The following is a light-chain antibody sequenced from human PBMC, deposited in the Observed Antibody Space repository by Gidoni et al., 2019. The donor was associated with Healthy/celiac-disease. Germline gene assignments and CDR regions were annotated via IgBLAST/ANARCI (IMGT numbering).Light chain of an antibody. V-gene: IGKV1-39*01. Sequence: DIQMTHYPSSLSASVGDRVTITCRASQSISSYLNWYHQKPGKATKLLIYDASSLQSGVPSRFSGSGSGTDFTLTISSLQPEDFATYYCQQSYSTPLYTFGQGTKLEIK. J-gene: IGKJ2*01. CDR3: QQSYSTPLYT. CDR2: DAS. CDR1: QSISSY.